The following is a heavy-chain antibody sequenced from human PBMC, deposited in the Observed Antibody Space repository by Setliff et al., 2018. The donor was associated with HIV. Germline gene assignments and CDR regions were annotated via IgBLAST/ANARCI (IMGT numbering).Heavy chain of an antibody. CDR2: VYYSGST. CDR1: GGSISSSSYY. V-gene: IGHV4-39*07. Sequence: SETLSLTCIVSGGSISSSSYYWGWIRQPPGKGLEWIGTVYYSGSTYYNPSLKSRVTIAGDTSKNQFSLKLSSVTAADTAVYSCASLPPLYDSSGYYFDYWGQGTLVTVSS. J-gene: IGHJ4*02. CDR3: ASLPPLYDSSGYYFDY. D-gene: IGHD3-22*01.